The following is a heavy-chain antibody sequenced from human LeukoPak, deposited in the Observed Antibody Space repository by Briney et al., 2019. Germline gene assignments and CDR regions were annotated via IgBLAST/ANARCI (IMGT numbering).Heavy chain of an antibody. CDR2: ISSSGSTI. CDR1: GFTFSWYE. Sequence: GSLRLSCAASGFTFSWYEMNWVRPAPGEGLEWVSYISSSGSTIYYADSVKGRFTISRDNAKNSLYLQMNSLRAEDTAVYYCAELGITMIGGVWGKGTTVTISS. J-gene: IGHJ6*04. CDR3: AELGITMIGGV. D-gene: IGHD3-10*02. V-gene: IGHV3-48*03.